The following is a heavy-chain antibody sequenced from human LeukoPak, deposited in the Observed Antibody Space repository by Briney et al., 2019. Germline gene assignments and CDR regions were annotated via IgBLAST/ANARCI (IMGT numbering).Heavy chain of an antibody. J-gene: IGHJ4*02. Sequence: ASVKVSCKASGGTFSSYAISWVRQAPGQGLEWMGIINPSGGSTTYAQKFQGRVTMTRDTSTSTVYMELSSLRSEDTAVYYCARSQQLIRTFDSWGQGTLVTVSS. V-gene: IGHV1-46*01. CDR2: INPSGGST. CDR1: GGTFSSYA. D-gene: IGHD6-13*01. CDR3: ARSQQLIRTFDS.